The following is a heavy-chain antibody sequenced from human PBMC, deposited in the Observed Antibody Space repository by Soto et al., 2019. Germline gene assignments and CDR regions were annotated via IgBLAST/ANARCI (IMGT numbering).Heavy chain of an antibody. Sequence: EVQLVESGGGLVQPGGSLRLSCAASGFTFSSYSMNWVRQAPGKGLELGSYISSSRSTIYYADSVKGRFTISSDNAKNSLYLQMNSLRDEDTAVYYCASRGYYDSSGYKYFQHWGQGTLVTVSS. CDR3: ASRGYYDSSGYKYFQH. CDR2: ISSSRSTI. V-gene: IGHV3-48*02. J-gene: IGHJ1*01. CDR1: GFTFSSYS. D-gene: IGHD3-22*01.